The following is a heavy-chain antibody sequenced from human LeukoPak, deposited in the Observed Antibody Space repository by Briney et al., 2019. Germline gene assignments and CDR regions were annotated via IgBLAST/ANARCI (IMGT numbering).Heavy chain of an antibody. CDR1: GGSISSGGYS. CDR3: AREVYYGSGSYYEGWFDP. J-gene: IGHJ5*02. CDR2: IYHSGSA. Sequence: PSQTLSLTCAVSGGSISSGGYSWSWIRQPPGKGLEWIGYIYHSGSAYYNPSLKSRVTISVDRSKNHFSLKLSSVTAADTAVYYCAREVYYGSGSYYEGWFDPWGQGTLVTVSS. D-gene: IGHD3-10*01. V-gene: IGHV4-30-2*01.